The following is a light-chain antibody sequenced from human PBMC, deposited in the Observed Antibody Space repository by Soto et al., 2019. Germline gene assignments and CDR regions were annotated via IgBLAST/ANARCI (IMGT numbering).Light chain of an antibody. Sequence: MVLTQSPVTLSLSPWGRATVSCRASQSISSSYLACYQHKPGQGPRILIYGAYSRATGIADRFSGSGSGTDFNLTISGLEAEDFAVYYCHQYGSSPATFGQGTKVDIK. CDR1: QSISSSY. V-gene: IGKV3-20*01. CDR2: GAY. J-gene: IGKJ1*01. CDR3: HQYGSSPAT.